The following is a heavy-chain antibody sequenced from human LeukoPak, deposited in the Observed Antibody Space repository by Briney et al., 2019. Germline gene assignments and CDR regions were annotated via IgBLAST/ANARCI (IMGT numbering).Heavy chain of an antibody. J-gene: IGHJ6*03. V-gene: IGHV4-4*07. CDR3: AREKGHGDSSYFYYMDV. CDR2: IYRSGST. D-gene: IGHD4-17*01. Sequence: SETLSLTCTVSGGSISSYYWSWIRQPAGKGLEWIGRIYRSGSTNYDPNNPSLKSRVIMSVDTSKNQFSLKLTSVTAADTAVYYCAREKGHGDSSYFYYMDVWGIGTTVTVSS. CDR1: GGSISSYY.